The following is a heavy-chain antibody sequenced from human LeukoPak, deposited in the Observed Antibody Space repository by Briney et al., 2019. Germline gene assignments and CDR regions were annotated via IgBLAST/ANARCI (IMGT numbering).Heavy chain of an antibody. D-gene: IGHD3-10*01. V-gene: IGHV4-39*01. J-gene: IGHJ4*02. Sequence: SETLSLTCTVSGGSISSSSYYWGWIRQPPGKGLEWIGSISYSGSTLYNPSLKSRVTISVDTSKTQFSLKLSSVTAADTAVYYCARQGAGVPFDYWGRGTLVTVSS. CDR2: ISYSGST. CDR3: ARQGAGVPFDY. CDR1: GGSISSSSYY.